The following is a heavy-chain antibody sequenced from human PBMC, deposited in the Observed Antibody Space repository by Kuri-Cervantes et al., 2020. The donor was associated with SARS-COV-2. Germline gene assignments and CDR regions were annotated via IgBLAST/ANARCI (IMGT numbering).Heavy chain of an antibody. V-gene: IGHV4-34*01. CDR2: INHSGST. Sequence: SQTLSLTCAVYGGSFSAYYWSWIRQPPGKGLEWSGEINHSGSTNYNPSLKSRVTISVDTSKHQLSLKLSSATAADTAVYYCAGSPGGVFDCWGQGTLVTVSS. D-gene: IGHD3-16*01. CDR3: AGSPGGVFDC. J-gene: IGHJ4*02. CDR1: GGSFSAYY.